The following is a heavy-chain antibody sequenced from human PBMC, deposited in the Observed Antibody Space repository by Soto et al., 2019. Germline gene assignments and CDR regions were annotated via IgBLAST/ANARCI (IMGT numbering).Heavy chain of an antibody. CDR1: GYTFTTYG. D-gene: IGHD6-6*01. V-gene: IGHV1-18*01. CDR3: ARGRDGDY. J-gene: IGHJ4*02. Sequence: QAHLVQSGAEVKKPGASVKVSCKGSGYTFTTYGITWVRQAPGQGLEWMGWISAHNGNTNYAQKLQGRVTVTRDTSTSTAYLELRSLRSGDTAVYYCARGRDGDYWGQGARVTVSS. CDR2: ISAHNGNT.